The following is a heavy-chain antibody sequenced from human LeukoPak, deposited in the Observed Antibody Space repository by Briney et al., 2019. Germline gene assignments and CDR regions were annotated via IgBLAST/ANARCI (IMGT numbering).Heavy chain of an antibody. CDR3: ARAPRVAAYYYYYYMDV. V-gene: IGHV1-69*01. D-gene: IGHD2-15*01. Sequence: GSSVKVSCKASGGTFSSYAISWVRQAPGQGLEWMGGIIPIFGTANYAQKFQGRVTITADESTSTAYMELSSLRSEDTAVYYCARAPRVAAYYYYYYMDVWGKGTTVTVSS. CDR2: IIPIFGTA. CDR1: GGTFSSYA. J-gene: IGHJ6*03.